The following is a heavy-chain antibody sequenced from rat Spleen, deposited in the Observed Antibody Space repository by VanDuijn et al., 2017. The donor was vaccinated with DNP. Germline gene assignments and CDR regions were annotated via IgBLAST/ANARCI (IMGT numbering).Heavy chain of an antibody. CDR2: IWNTGGT. CDR3: ASTLVNYGTYGYYAMDA. D-gene: IGHD1-3*01. V-gene: IGHV2-41*01. Sequence: QVQLKESGPGLVQPSQTLSLTCTVAGFSLTGYNVHWVRQPPGKGLEWMGIIWNTGGTRYNSAPKSRLTIIKDTSKSQVFLKMNSLQTEDTATYYCASTLVNYGTYGYYAMDAWGQGTSVTVSS. J-gene: IGHJ4*01. CDR1: GFSLTGYN.